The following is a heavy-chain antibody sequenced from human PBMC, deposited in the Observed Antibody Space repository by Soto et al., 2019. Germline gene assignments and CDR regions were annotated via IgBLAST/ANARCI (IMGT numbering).Heavy chain of an antibody. CDR1: GGSISSYY. CDR2: IYYSGST. J-gene: IGHJ4*02. V-gene: IGHV4-59*08. CDR3: ARHVSATVTFFFDY. D-gene: IGHD4-17*01. Sequence: SETLSLTCTVSGGSISSYYWSWIRQPPGKGLEWIGYIYYSGSTNYNPSLKSRVTISVDTSKNQFSLKLSSVTAADTAVYYCARHVSATVTFFFDYWGQGTLVTVSS.